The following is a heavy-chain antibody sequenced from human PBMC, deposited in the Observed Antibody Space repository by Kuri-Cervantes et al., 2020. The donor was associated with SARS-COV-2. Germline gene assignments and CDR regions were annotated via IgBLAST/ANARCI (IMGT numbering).Heavy chain of an antibody. Sequence: GGSLRLSCAASGFTFSSYSMNWVRQAPGKGLEWVSYISSSSSTIYYADSVKGRFIISRDNSRNFLYQQMNSLRPEDMAVYYCVRHKAAAGIVAPDWGQGTLVTVSS. V-gene: IGHV3-48*01. D-gene: IGHD6-13*01. CDR1: GFTFSSYS. CDR3: VRHKAAAGIVAPD. CDR2: ISSSSSTI. J-gene: IGHJ4*02.